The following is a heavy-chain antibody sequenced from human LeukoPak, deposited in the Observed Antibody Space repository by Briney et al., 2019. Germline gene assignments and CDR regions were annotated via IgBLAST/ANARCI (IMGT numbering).Heavy chain of an antibody. V-gene: IGHV3-74*01. CDR2: IKTDGSTT. CDR1: GFTFSGHW. Sequence: PGGSLRLSCAASGFTFSGHWMHWVRQVPEKGLEWISRIKTDGSTTDYVNSVKGRFTISRDNSKNTLYLQMNSLRPEDTAVYYCARDLIVGPSSQFDHWGQGTLVTVSS. CDR3: ARDLIVGPSSQFDH. D-gene: IGHD1-26*01. J-gene: IGHJ4*02.